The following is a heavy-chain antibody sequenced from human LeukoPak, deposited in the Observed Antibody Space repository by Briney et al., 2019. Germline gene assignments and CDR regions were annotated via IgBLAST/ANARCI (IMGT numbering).Heavy chain of an antibody. D-gene: IGHD6-13*01. V-gene: IGHV6-1*01. CDR2: TYYRSKWYN. CDR1: GDSVSSNSAT. CDR3: ARGSSSNSWYFDY. J-gene: IGHJ4*02. Sequence: SQTLSLTCAISGDSVSSNSATWTWIRQSPSRGLEGLGRTYYRSKWYNDYAVSVKSRITINPDTSKNQFSLQLNSVTPEDTAVYYCARGSSSNSWYFDYWGQGTLVTVSS.